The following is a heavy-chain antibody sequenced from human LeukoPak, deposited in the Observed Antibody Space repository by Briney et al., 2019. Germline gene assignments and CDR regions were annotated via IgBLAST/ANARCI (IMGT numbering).Heavy chain of an antibody. J-gene: IGHJ4*02. CDR1: GFTFSSYA. Sequence: PGGSLRLSCAASGFTFSSYAMTWVRQAPGKGLEWVSVISGGGGTTYYADSVKGRFTISRDNSKNTPYLQMSSLRAEGTAVYYCAKESGIAAAGRHYFDYWGQGTLVTVPS. CDR2: ISGGGGTT. CDR3: AKESGIAAAGRHYFDY. D-gene: IGHD6-13*01. V-gene: IGHV3-23*01.